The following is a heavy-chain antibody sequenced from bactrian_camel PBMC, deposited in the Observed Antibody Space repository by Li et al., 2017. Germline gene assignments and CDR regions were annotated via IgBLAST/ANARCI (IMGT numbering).Heavy chain of an antibody. CDR2: IDSDGGT. D-gene: IGHD6*01. CDR3: AADTGVRSSCRDPAGDTGY. V-gene: IGHV3S53*01. Sequence: HVQLVESGGGSVQTTGSLRLSCAASGHTYIPYCMGWFRRAPGKEREGVAGIDSDGGTTYAESVTGRFTISKDNVERVLYLRMNSLKPEDTAMYYCAADTGVRSSCRDPAGDTGYWGQGTQVTVS. J-gene: IGHJ6*01. CDR1: GHTYIPYC.